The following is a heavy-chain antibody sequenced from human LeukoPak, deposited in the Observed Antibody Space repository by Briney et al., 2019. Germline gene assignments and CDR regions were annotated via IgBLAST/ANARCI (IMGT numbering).Heavy chain of an antibody. J-gene: IGHJ6*02. Sequence: PGGSLRLSCAASGFTFSSYWMHWVRQAPGKGLEWVSVIYSGGSTYYADSVKGRFTISRDNSKNTLYLQMNSLRAEDTAVYYCARGGLVPAAYYYYYGMDVWGQGTTVTVSS. D-gene: IGHD2-2*01. V-gene: IGHV3-66*02. CDR2: IYSGGST. CDR3: ARGGLVPAAYYYYYGMDV. CDR1: GFTFSSYW.